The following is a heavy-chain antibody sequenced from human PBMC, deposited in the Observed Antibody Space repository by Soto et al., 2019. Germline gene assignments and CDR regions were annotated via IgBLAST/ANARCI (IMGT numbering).Heavy chain of an antibody. CDR3: AGGYGFDY. V-gene: IGHV4-59*01. CDR2: IYYSGST. J-gene: IGHJ4*02. D-gene: IGHD5-12*01. CDR1: GGSISSYY. Sequence: PSETLSLTCTVSGGSISSYYWSWIRQPPGKGLEWIGYIYYSGSTNYNPSLKSRVTISVDTSKNQFSLKLSSVTAADTAVYCCAGGYGFDYWGQGTLVTVSS.